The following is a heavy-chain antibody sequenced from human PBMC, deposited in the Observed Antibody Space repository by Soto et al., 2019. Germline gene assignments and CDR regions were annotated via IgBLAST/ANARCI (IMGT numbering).Heavy chain of an antibody. V-gene: IGHV1-69*01. CDR1: GGTFSSYA. CDR2: IIPIFGTA. D-gene: IGHD1-26*01. J-gene: IGHJ5*02. CDR3: SRVHNPSYPLWFDP. Sequence: QVQLVQSGAEVKKPGSSVKVSCKASGGTFSSYAISWVRQAPGQGLEWMGGIIPIFGTANYAQTFQGRVTITADESTSTAYMELSILRSEDTAVYSCSRVHNPSYPLWFDPWCHGTLVTVAS.